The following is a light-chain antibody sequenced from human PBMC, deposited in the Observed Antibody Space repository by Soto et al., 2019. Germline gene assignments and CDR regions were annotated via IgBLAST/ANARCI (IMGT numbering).Light chain of an antibody. V-gene: IGKV3-20*01. CDR3: QQYGSSPPLT. CDR2: GAS. CDR1: QSVSSSY. J-gene: IGKJ4*01. Sequence: EIVLTQSPGTLSLSPGERVTLSCRASQSVSSSYLAWYQQKPGQAPRLLIYGASSRATGIPDRFSGSGSGTDFTLTINRLEPEDFAVYYCQQYGSSPPLTFGGGTKVEIK.